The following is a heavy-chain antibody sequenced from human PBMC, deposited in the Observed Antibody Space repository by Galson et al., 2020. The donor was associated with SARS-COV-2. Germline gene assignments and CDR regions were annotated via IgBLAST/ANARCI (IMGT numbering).Heavy chain of an antibody. CDR2: IYTSGST. CDR3: ARGWGHLLGLLGRIHCRGGRCYSRRRGWYFDL. D-gene: IGHD2-15*01. Sequence: SETLSLTCTVSGGSISSGSYYWSWIRQPAGKGLEWIGRIYTSGSTNYNPSLKSRVTISVDTSKNQFSLKLSSVTAADTAVYYCARGWGHLLGLLGRIHCRGGRCYSRRRGWYFDLWGRGTLVTVSS. V-gene: IGHV4-61*02. CDR1: GGSISSGSYY. J-gene: IGHJ2*01.